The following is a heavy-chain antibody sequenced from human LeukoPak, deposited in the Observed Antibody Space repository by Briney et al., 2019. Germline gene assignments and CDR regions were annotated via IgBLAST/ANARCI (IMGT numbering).Heavy chain of an antibody. J-gene: IGHJ6*03. CDR2: IKQDGSEK. CDR3: ARDNLGIAAGYYYYYYMDV. CDR1: GFTFSSYW. Sequence: GGSLRLSCAASGFTFSSYWMRWVRQAPGKGLEWVANIKQDGSEKYYVDSVKGRFTISRDNAKNSLYLQMNSLRAEDTAVYCCARDNLGIAAGYYYYYYMDVWGKGTTVTVSS. D-gene: IGHD6-13*01. V-gene: IGHV3-7*01.